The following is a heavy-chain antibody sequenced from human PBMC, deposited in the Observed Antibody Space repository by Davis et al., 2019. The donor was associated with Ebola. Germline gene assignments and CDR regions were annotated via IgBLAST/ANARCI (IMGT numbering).Heavy chain of an antibody. CDR2: IYHSGST. CDR1: GGSISSGGYS. CDR3: ARQGWWPHFDY. J-gene: IGHJ4*02. D-gene: IGHD2-15*01. V-gene: IGHV4-30-2*01. Sequence: MPSETLSLTCTVSGGSISSGGYSWSWIRQPPGKGLEWIGYIYHSGSTYYNPSLKSRVTISVDRSKNQFSLKLSSVTAADTAVYYCARQGWWPHFDYWGQGTLVTVSS.